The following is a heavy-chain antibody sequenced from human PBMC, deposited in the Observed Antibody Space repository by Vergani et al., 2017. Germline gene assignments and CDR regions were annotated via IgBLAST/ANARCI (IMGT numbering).Heavy chain of an antibody. CDR3: ATKSCCTPGCQIGYFRE. J-gene: IGHJ1*01. Sequence: QVHLVESGGGVVQPGRSLRLSCVVSGFTSSYYGMHWVRQALGKGLEWVAVISYDGTQQYYADSVKGRFTISRDNSKSTLYLQMNSLRTEDTAVYYCATKSCCTPGCQIGYFREWGQGTLVTVSS. CDR2: ISYDGTQQ. CDR1: GFTSSYYG. D-gene: IGHD1-1*01. V-gene: IGHV3-30*03.